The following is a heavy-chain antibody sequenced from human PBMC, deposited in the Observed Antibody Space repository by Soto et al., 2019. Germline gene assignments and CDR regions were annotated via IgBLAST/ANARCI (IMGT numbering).Heavy chain of an antibody. J-gene: IGHJ4*02. CDR3: ARVRDHDFYDY. D-gene: IGHD2-21*02. CDR1: GFTFSSYG. V-gene: IGHV3-33*01. Sequence: QVQLVESGGGVVQPGRSLRLSCAASGFTFSSYGMHWVRQAPGKGLEWVAVIWYDGSNKYYADSVKGRFTISRDNSKNTLYLQMTGLRAEDTAVYYCARVRDHDFYDYWGQGTRVTVSS. CDR2: IWYDGSNK.